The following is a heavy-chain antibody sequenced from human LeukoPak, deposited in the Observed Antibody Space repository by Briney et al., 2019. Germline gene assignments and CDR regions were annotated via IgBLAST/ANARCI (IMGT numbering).Heavy chain of an antibody. CDR2: IHSGGTP. CDR3: ARAYDSSGYWVYYFDY. J-gene: IGHJ4*02. Sequence: SESLSLTCTVSGDSISDDYYTWMRQPAGKGLEWIGRIHSGGTPNYNPSLMSRVTLSINKSKKHISLRLTSVTAADTALYYCARAYDSSGYWVYYFDYWGQGTLVTVSS. V-gene: IGHV4-4*07. CDR1: GDSISDDY. D-gene: IGHD3-22*01.